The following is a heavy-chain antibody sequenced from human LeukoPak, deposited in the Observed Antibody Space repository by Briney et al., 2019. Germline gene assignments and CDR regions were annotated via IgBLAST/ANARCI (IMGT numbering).Heavy chain of an antibody. CDR2: INQDGSEK. J-gene: IGHJ4*02. V-gene: IGHV3-7*01. Sequence: AGRSLRLSCAASGFTFSSYWMSWVRQAPGKGLEWVANINQDGSEKYYVGSVEGRFTISRDNAKNSLYLQMNSLRAEDTAVYYCARSADTGTVDYWGQGTLVTVSS. CDR3: ARSADTGTVDY. D-gene: IGHD2-8*02. CDR1: GFTFSSYW.